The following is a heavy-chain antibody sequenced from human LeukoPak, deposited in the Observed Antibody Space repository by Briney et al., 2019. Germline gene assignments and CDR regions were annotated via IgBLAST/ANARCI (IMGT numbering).Heavy chain of an antibody. V-gene: IGHV3-30*18. CDR2: ISYDGSDK. J-gene: IGHJ4*02. Sequence: QAGGSLRLSCTASGFTFSSYSLNWVRQAPGKGLEWVAVISYDGSDKNYVDSVKGRFTISRDNSKNTLYLQMNSLRAEDTAVYYCAKVTRAFGWEVRFRGYFDYWGQGTLVTVSS. CDR3: AKVTRAFGWEVRFRGYFDY. CDR1: GFTFSSYS. D-gene: IGHD1-26*01.